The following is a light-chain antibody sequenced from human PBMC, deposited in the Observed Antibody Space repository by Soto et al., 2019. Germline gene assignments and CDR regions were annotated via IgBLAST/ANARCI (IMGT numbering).Light chain of an antibody. CDR1: QRVSSSS. Sequence: IVMTQSPATLSVTPGGRAALSCMASQRVSSSSLAWYQQKAGQAPRPLIYGAATRATGIPDRFSGSGSGTDFTLTISRLEPEDFVVYYCQQYGRSPTFGQGTKVDIK. CDR3: QQYGRSPT. J-gene: IGKJ1*01. V-gene: IGKV3-20*01. CDR2: GAA.